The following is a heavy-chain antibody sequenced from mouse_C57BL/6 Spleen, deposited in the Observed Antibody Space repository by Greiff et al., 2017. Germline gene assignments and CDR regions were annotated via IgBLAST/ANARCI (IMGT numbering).Heavy chain of an antibody. CDR1: GFSLTSYA. V-gene: IGHV2-9-1*01. J-gene: IGHJ2*01. D-gene: IGHD2-4*01. Sequence: QVQLKQSGPGLVAPSQSLSITCTVSGFSLTSYAISWVRQPPGKGLEWLGVIWPGGGTNYNSALKSRLSISKDNSKSQVFLKMNSLQTDDTARYYCARNYDYDQVCYFDYWGQGTTLTVSS. CDR2: IWPGGGT. CDR3: ARNYDYDQVCYFDY.